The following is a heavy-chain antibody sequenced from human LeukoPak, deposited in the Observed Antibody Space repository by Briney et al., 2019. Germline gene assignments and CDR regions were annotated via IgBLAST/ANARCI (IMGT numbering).Heavy chain of an antibody. D-gene: IGHD5-12*01. Sequence: GGSLRLSCAASGFTFSDYYMNWIRQAPGKGLEWVSYIRSSSTYTGYADSVKGRFTISRDNTKNSLYLQMNSLRVEDTAVHYCARDRGNSGYDPFDYWGQGTLVTVSS. J-gene: IGHJ4*02. CDR3: ARDRGNSGYDPFDY. CDR1: GFTFSDYY. CDR2: IRSSSTYT. V-gene: IGHV3-11*06.